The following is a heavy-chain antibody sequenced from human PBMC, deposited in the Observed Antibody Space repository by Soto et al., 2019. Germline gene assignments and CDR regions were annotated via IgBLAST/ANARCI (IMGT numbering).Heavy chain of an antibody. V-gene: IGHV4-39*01. CDR1: GGSISSSGYY. D-gene: IGHD6-13*01. J-gene: IGHJ5*02. CDR3: ARLERYSSSWLFDL. Sequence: SETLSLTCTVSGGSISSSGYYWGWIRQPPGKGLEWIGSIYYSGSTYYNPSLKSRVTISVDTSKNQFSLRLRSVTAADTAVYYCARLERYSSSWLFDLWGQGTLVIVSS. CDR2: IYYSGST.